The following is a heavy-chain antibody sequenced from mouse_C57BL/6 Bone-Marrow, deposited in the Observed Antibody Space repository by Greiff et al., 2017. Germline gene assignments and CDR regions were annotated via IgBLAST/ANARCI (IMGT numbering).Heavy chain of an antibody. CDR1: GYSFTSYW. CDR2: IYPSDSEN. V-gene: IGHV1-61*01. J-gene: IGHJ1*03. Sequence: VQLQQPGAELVRPGSSVKLSCKVSGYSFTSYWMDWVKQRPGQGLEWIGNIYPSDSENNYNQKFKDKATLTVDKSSSNAYMQISSLTSADTAVYYCARPCGSPSYWYFDVWGTGTTVTVSS. CDR3: ARPCGSPSYWYFDV. D-gene: IGHD1-1*01.